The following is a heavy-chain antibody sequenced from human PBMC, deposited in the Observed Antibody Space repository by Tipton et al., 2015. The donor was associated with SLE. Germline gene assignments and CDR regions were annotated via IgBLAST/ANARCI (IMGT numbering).Heavy chain of an antibody. J-gene: IGHJ6*03. CDR1: GYSISSGYY. CDR3: AREVNGYNRGYYYYLDV. V-gene: IGHV4-38-2*02. Sequence: TLSLTCNVSGYSISSGYYWYWVRQPPEQGLEWIGEITQSGVTNYNPSLKSRLTISGDTSKNQFSLKLTSVTAADTAVYYCAREVNGYNRGYYYYLDVWGKGTAVTVSS. D-gene: IGHD5-24*01. CDR2: ITQSGVT.